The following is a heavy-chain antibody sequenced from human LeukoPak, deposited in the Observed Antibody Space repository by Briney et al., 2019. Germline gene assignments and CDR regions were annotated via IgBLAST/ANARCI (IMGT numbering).Heavy chain of an antibody. CDR2: IYYSGST. D-gene: IGHD2-2*01. J-gene: IGHJ3*02. Sequence: SETLSLTCTVSGGSISSSSYYWGWIRQPPGKGLEWIGSIYYSGSTYYNSSLKSRVTISVDTSKNQFSLKLSSVTAADTAVYYCASPNPYIVVVPAAGGPNAFDIWGQGTMVTVSS. CDR3: ASPNPYIVVVPAAGGPNAFDI. V-gene: IGHV4-39*01. CDR1: GGSISSSSYY.